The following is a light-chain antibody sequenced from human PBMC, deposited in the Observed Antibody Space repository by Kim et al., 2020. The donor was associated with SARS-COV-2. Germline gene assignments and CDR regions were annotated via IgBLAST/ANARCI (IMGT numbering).Light chain of an antibody. Sequence: PGKTARITCGGNNIGSKSVPWYQQKPGQAPVLVIYYDSDRPSGIPERFSGSNSGNTATLTISRVEAGDEADYYCQVWDSSSDHPVFGGGTQLNVL. CDR2: YDS. V-gene: IGLV3-21*04. J-gene: IGLJ3*02. CDR3: QVWDSSSDHPV. CDR1: NIGSKS.